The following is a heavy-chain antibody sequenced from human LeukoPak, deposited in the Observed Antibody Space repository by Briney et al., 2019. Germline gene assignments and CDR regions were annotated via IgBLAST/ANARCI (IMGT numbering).Heavy chain of an antibody. CDR2: ISYDGSDK. Sequence: GRSLRPSCAASGFSFSNYSMHWVRQAPGKGLEWVAVISYDGSDKYYADSVKGRFTISRDNSKNTLYLQMNSLRAEDTAVYYCAKAQGHDGSGYYYFAFDIWGQGTMVTVSS. CDR3: AKAQGHDGSGYYYFAFDI. CDR1: GFSFSNYS. J-gene: IGHJ3*02. V-gene: IGHV3-30-3*01. D-gene: IGHD3-22*01.